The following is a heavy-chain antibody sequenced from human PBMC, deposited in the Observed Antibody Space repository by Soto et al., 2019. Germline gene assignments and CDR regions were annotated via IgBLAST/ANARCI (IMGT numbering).Heavy chain of an antibody. CDR2: IYYSGST. V-gene: IGHV4-59*08. D-gene: IGHD4-17*01. Sequence: QVQLQESGPGLVKPSGTLSLTCTVSGGSISSYYWSWIRQPPGKGLEWIGYIYYSGSTNYNPSLKRRVTISVDTSKNQFSLKLSSVTAADTAVYYCATHDYGDYEAFFQHWGQGTLVTVSS. CDR3: ATHDYGDYEAFFQH. J-gene: IGHJ1*01. CDR1: GGSISSYY.